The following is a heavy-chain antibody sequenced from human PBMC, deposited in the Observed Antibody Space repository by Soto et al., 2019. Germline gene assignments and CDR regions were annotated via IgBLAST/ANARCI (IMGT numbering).Heavy chain of an antibody. J-gene: IGHJ4*02. CDR1: GYTFTSYG. CDR2: ISAYNGNT. CDR3: ARPSYYDSSGYDY. V-gene: IGHV1-18*01. Sequence: ASVKVSCKASGYTFTSYGISWVRQAPGQGLEWMGWISAYNGNTNYAQKLQGRVTMTTDTSTSTVYMELRSLRSDDTAVYYCARPSYYDSSGYDYWGQGTLVTVSS. D-gene: IGHD3-22*01.